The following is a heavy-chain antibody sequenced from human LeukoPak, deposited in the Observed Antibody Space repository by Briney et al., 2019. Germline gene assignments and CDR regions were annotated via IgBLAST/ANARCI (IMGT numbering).Heavy chain of an antibody. CDR3: ARDDVVVTAIRSGY. Sequence: GGSLRLSCAASGFTFSDYYMSWIRQAPGKGLEWVSYISSSGSTIYYADSVKGRFTISRDNAKNSLYLQMNSLRAEDTAVYYCARDDVVVTAIRSGYWGQGTLVTVSS. CDR2: ISSSGSTI. CDR1: GFTFSDYY. J-gene: IGHJ4*02. D-gene: IGHD2-21*02. V-gene: IGHV3-11*04.